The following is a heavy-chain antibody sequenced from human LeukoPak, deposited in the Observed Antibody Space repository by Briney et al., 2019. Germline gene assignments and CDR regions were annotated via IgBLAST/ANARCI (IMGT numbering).Heavy chain of an antibody. Sequence: GGSLRLSCAASGFTFSSYAMSWVRQAPGKGLEWVSAISGSGGSTYYADSVKGRFTISRDNSKNTLYLQMNSLRAEDTAVYYCARDSLSSSWFIYYFDYWGQGTLVTVSS. CDR1: GFTFSSYA. D-gene: IGHD6-13*01. CDR2: ISGSGGST. CDR3: ARDSLSSSWFIYYFDY. J-gene: IGHJ4*02. V-gene: IGHV3-23*01.